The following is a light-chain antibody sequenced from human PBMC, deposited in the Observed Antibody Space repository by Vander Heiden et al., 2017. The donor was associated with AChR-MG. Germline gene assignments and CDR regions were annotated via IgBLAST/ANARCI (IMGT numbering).Light chain of an antibody. CDR2: AAS. Sequence: IQLTPSPSSLSASVGDRVTITCRASQDISSYLAWYQQKPGKAPKLLIYAASILLSGVPSRFSGSGSGTDFTLTITSLQPEDFATYYCQQLNTYPPYTFGQGTKLEIK. J-gene: IGKJ2*01. CDR3: QQLNTYPPYT. CDR1: QDISSY. V-gene: IGKV1-9*01.